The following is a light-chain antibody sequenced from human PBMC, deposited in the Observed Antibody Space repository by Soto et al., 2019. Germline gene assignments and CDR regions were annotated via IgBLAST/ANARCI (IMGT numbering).Light chain of an antibody. Sequence: QSVLTQPASVSGSPGQSITISCTGTSSDVGGYNYVSWYQQHPGKAPKLMIYEVSNRPSGVSNRFSGSKSGNTASLTISGLQAEDEGNYYCTSYTSSSTLYVFGPGPKLTVL. CDR1: SSDVGGYNY. J-gene: IGLJ1*01. V-gene: IGLV2-14*01. CDR3: TSYTSSSTLYV. CDR2: EVS.